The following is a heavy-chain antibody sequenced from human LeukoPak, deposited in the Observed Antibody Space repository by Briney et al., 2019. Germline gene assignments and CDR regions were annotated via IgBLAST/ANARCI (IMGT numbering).Heavy chain of an antibody. CDR1: GGSISSGGYS. V-gene: IGHV4-30-2*01. J-gene: IGHJ4*02. D-gene: IGHD5/OR15-5a*01. Sequence: LSLTCAVSGGSISSGGYSWSWIRQPPGKGLEWIGYIYHSGSGSTYYNPSLKSRVTISIDKSKNQFSLGLNSVTAADTAIYYCARNSSTIVSRIRTAIGFDSWGQGTRVTVSS. CDR3: ARNSSTIVSRIRTAIGFDS. CDR2: IYHSGSGST.